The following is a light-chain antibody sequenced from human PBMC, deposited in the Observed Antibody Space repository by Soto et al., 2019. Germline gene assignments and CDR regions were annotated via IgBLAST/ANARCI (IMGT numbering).Light chain of an antibody. CDR1: QSVSSTH. CDR2: SAS. J-gene: IGKJ1*01. Sequence: VLTQSPGTLSLSPGERATLSCRASQSVSSTHLAWYQRRPGQAPRLLIYSASSRATGIPDRFSGSGSETDFTLTISRLEPDDFAVYYCQDYGSSRTFGQGTKVEIK. V-gene: IGKV3-20*01. CDR3: QDYGSSRT.